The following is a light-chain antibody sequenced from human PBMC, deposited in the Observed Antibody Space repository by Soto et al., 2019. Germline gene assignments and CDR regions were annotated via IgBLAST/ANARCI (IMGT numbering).Light chain of an antibody. Sequence: DIQLTQSPSFLSASVGDRVTITCRARQGISNFLAWYQQKPGQAPKLLIYAASTLQSGVPSRFSGSGSGTEFTLTISSLQPEDFATYYCQHLNSYLFTFGPGTKVDIK. J-gene: IGKJ3*01. CDR2: AAS. CDR3: QHLNSYLFT. V-gene: IGKV1-9*01. CDR1: QGISNF.